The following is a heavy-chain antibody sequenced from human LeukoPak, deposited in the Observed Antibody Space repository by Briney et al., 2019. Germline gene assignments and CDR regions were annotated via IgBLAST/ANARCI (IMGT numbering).Heavy chain of an antibody. CDR1: GGTFSSYA. D-gene: IGHD3-9*01. CDR3: ARVDDILTGYAAFDP. Sequence: SVKVSSKASGGTFSSYAISWVRQAPGQGLEWMGGIIPIFGTANYAQKFQGRVTITADESTSTAYMELSSLRSEDTAVYYCARVDDILTGYAAFDPWGQGTLVTVSS. V-gene: IGHV1-69*13. CDR2: IIPIFGTA. J-gene: IGHJ5*02.